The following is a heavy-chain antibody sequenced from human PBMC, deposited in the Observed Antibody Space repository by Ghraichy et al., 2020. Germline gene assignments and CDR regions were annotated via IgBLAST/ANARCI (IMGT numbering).Heavy chain of an antibody. D-gene: IGHD6-6*01. V-gene: IGHV1-2*02. CDR3: ARGETQRGSARPYDN. CDR1: GYSFTDYY. J-gene: IGHJ4*02. CDR2: LNPNTGGI. Sequence: ASVKVSCKASGYSFTDYYMHWVRQAPGRGLEWMGWLNPNTGGISYAQRFQGRVTMTRDTSSSTAYMELSSLSSDDTAVYYCARGETQRGSARPYDNWGQGSLVTVSS.